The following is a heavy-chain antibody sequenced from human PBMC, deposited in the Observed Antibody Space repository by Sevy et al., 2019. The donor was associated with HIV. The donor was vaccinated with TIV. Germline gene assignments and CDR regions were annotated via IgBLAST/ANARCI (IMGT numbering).Heavy chain of an antibody. D-gene: IGHD1-7*01. CDR3: ARDDGNYYFHY. Sequence: ETLSLTCTVSGGSITSLYWNWIRQPPGKGLEWVANIKQDAGQKYYVDSVKGRFTISRDNAKNSLYLQMNSLRAEDTAVYFCARDDGNYYFHYWGQGTLVTVSS. CDR1: GGSITSLY. J-gene: IGHJ4*02. V-gene: IGHV3-7*01. CDR2: IKQDAGQK.